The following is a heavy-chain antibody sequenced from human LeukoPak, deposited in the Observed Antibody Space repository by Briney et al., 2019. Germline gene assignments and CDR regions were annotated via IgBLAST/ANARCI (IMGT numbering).Heavy chain of an antibody. CDR2: FDPEDGET. D-gene: IGHD5-12*01. Sequence: GASVKVPCKVSGYTLTELSMHWVRQAPGKGLEWMGGFDPEDGETIYAQKFQGRVTMTEDTSTDTAYMELSSLRSEDTAVYYCATFTGWLRNDYYFDYWGQGTLVTVSS. CDR1: GYTLTELS. CDR3: ATFTGWLRNDYYFDY. V-gene: IGHV1-24*01. J-gene: IGHJ4*02.